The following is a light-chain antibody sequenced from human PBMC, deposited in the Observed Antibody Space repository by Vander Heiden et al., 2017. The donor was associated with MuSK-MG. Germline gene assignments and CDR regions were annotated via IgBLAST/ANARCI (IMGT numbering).Light chain of an antibody. CDR1: QGIRYD. J-gene: IGKJ2*01. V-gene: IGKV1-6*01. CDR2: AAS. CDR3: VQDYNSQPT. Sequence: AIQMTQSPSSLSASVGDRVTITCRASQGIRYDLAWYQQKPGKAPKLLIYAASSLQSGVPSRFSGSGSGTDFTLTISSLQPEDFATYYCVQDYNSQPTLGQGTKLEIK.